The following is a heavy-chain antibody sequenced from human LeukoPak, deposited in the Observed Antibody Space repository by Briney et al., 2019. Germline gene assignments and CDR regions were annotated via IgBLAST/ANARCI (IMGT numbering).Heavy chain of an antibody. CDR1: GGSISSYY. CDR2: IYYSGST. D-gene: IGHD3-22*01. V-gene: IGHV4-59*01. Sequence: SETLSLTCTVSGGSISSYYWSWIRQPPGKGLEWIGYIYYSGSTNYNPSLKSRVTISVDTSKNQFSLKLSSVTAAVTAVYYCARGYSRGYYGFDYWGQGTLVTVSS. CDR3: ARGYSRGYYGFDY. J-gene: IGHJ4*02.